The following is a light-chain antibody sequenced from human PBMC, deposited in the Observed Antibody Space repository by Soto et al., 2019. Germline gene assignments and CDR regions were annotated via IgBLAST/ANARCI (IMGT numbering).Light chain of an antibody. CDR1: QDISNR. CDR2: SAS. J-gene: IGKJ1*01. Sequence: DIQVTQSPSAMSAAVGDRVTITCVTSQDISNRLGWFQQRPGKAPKRLISSASTLETGVPSRFSGTGSGTEFTLTISSLQPEDFETYYCQQHAAYPRDFGQGTKVDIK. V-gene: IGKV1-17*03. CDR3: QQHAAYPRD.